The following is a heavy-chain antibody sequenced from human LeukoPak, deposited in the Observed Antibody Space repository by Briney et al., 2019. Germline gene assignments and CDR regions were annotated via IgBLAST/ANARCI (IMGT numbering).Heavy chain of an antibody. CDR3: ARTWGSDFWSGYLVY. CDR2: IYYSGST. CDR1: GGSIRFYY. V-gene: IGHV4-59*08. J-gene: IGHJ4*02. D-gene: IGHD3-3*01. Sequence: SETLSLTCTVSGGSIRFYYWSWIRQPAGKGLEWIGYIYYSGSTNYNPSLKSRVTISVDTSKNQFSLKLSSVTAADTAVYYCARTWGSDFWSGYLVYWGQGTLVTVSS.